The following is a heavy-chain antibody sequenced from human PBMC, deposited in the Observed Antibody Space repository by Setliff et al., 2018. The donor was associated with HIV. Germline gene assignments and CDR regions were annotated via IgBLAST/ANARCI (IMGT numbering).Heavy chain of an antibody. J-gene: IGHJ3*02. CDR3: TTLVEATPWHDAFEI. V-gene: IGHV3-15*07. CDR2: VKSPTDGGTT. D-gene: IGHD1-26*01. Sequence: PGGSLRLSCALSGFTFNKAWMNWVRQAPGKGLEWVGRVKSPTDGGTTDYAAPVHGRFTISIDDSRNTLYLQMNGLKTEDTGVYYCTTLVEATPWHDAFEIWGHGTMVTVSS. CDR1: GFTFNKAW.